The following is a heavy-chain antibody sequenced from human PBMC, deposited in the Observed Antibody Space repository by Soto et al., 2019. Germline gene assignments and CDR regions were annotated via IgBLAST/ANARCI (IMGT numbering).Heavy chain of an antibody. J-gene: IGHJ4*02. Sequence: PGESLKISCKGSGYSFTSYWIGWVRQMPGKGLEWMGIIYPGDSDTRYSPSFQGQVTITADRYITTAYLQWSSLKASDTAMYYCATDPIDGLGWLSFGYWGQGTLVNVSS. D-gene: IGHD3-16*02. CDR2: IYPGDSDT. V-gene: IGHV5-51*01. CDR3: ATDPIDGLGWLSFGY. CDR1: GYSFTSYW.